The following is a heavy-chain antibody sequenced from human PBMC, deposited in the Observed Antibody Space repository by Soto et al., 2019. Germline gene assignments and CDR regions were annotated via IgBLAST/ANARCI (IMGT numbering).Heavy chain of an antibody. CDR2: VSHTGNT. Sequence: QVQLQESGPGLVKPSGTLSLTCAVSSGSITSSNWWSWVRQPPGKGLEWIGEVSHTGNTNYIPSLKSRVTISVDKSRNQFSLRLSSVTAADTALYYCARNRYGGYDFDYWGQGTLVTVSS. D-gene: IGHD5-12*01. V-gene: IGHV4-4*02. CDR3: ARNRYGGYDFDY. CDR1: SGSITSSNW. J-gene: IGHJ4*02.